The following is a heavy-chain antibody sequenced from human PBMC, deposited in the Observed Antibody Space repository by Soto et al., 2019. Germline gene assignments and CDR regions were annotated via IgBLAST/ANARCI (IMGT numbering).Heavy chain of an antibody. D-gene: IGHD3-10*01. Sequence: QITLKESGPTLEKPTQTLTLTCTFSGFSLSTPGVSVGWIRQPPGEALEWLTLIFWDDDKRYSPSLKSRLTITMDTSKNQVVLTMTNMDPVDTDTYYCAPRLGEFGGRLAFDSWGQGALFTVSS. V-gene: IGHV2-5*02. CDR1: GFSLSTPGVS. J-gene: IGHJ4*02. CDR3: APRLGEFGGRLAFDS. CDR2: IFWDDDK.